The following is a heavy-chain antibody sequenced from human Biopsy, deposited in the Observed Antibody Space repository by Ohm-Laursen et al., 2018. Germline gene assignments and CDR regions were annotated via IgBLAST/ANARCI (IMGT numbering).Heavy chain of an antibody. CDR2: ISWSSGTI. D-gene: IGHD6-19*01. V-gene: IGHV3-9*01. CDR1: GFRFDDYA. Sequence: SSLRLSCSASGFRFDDYAMQWVRQAPGKGLEWVSGISWSSGTIGYADSVKGRFTVSRDNAKSSLFLQMNSLRVEDTALYYCVKSAYSSGFWEASDYWGQGTLVTVSS. J-gene: IGHJ4*02. CDR3: VKSAYSSGFWEASDY.